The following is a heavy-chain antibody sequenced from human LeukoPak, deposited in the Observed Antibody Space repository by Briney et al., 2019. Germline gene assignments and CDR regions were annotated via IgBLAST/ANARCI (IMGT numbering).Heavy chain of an antibody. J-gene: IGHJ5*02. CDR3: ATEGFSGSYELRS. CDR2: SDPQYDET. CDR1: GYILTELS. Sequence: ASVKVSCKVSGYILTELSIHWVRQPPGKGLQWMGGSDPQYDETIYAQKFQGRLIMTEDPSTDTAYMELSSLRSEDTAVYYCATEGFSGSYELRSWGQGTLVTVSS. V-gene: IGHV1-24*01. D-gene: IGHD1-26*01.